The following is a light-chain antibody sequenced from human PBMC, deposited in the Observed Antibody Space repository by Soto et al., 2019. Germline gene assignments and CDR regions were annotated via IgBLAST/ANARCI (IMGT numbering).Light chain of an antibody. CDR3: AAWDDSLSAL. J-gene: IGLJ2*01. V-gene: IGLV1-47*02. Sequence: QYVLTQPPSACGTPGQRVTISCSGSSSNIGGNYVCWYQQLPGTAPKLLIYSNNQRPSGVPDRFSGSKSGTSASLAISGLRSEDEADYYCAAWDDSLSALFGGGTKLTVL. CDR1: SSNIGGNY. CDR2: SNN.